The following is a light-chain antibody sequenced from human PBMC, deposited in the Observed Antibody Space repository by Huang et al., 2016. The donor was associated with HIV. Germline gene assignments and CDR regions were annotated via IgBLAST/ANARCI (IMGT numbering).Light chain of an antibody. CDR1: QSVSSNY. J-gene: IGKJ1*01. CDR2: GAS. CDR3: QQYGSSPT. Sequence: EIVLTQSPGTLSLSPGERATLSCRASQSVSSNYINWYQQKPGQAPRLLIDGASSRATGIPDRFSGSGSGTDFTLTISRLEPEDFAMYYCQQYGSSPTFGQGTKVEVK. V-gene: IGKV3-20*01.